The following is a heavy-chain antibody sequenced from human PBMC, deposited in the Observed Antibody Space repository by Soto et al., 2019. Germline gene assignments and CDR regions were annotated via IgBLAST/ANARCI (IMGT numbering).Heavy chain of an antibody. J-gene: IGHJ6*01. CDR1: GYTFTGYY. Sequence: QVQLVQSGAEVKKPGASVKVSCKASGYTFTGYYMHWVRQAPGQGLEWMGWINPNSGGTNYAQKFQGWVTMTRDTTISTAYMELSRLRSDDTAVYYSARGIAGAAARGMDVWGQGTTGTVSS. D-gene: IGHD6-13*01. CDR3: ARGIAGAAARGMDV. V-gene: IGHV1-2*04. CDR2: INPNSGGT.